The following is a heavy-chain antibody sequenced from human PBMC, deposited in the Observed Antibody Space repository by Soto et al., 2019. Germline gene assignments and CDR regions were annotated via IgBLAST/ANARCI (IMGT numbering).Heavy chain of an antibody. V-gene: IGHV4-59*01. CDR3: ASSAIFGGFVDY. D-gene: IGHD3-10*01. Sequence: SETLSLTCTVSGGSISSYYWSWIRQPPGKGLEWIGYIYYSGSTNYNPSLKSRVTISVDTSKNQFSLKLSSVTAADTAVYYCASSAIFGGFVDYWGQGTLVTVSS. J-gene: IGHJ4*02. CDR1: GGSISSYY. CDR2: IYYSGST.